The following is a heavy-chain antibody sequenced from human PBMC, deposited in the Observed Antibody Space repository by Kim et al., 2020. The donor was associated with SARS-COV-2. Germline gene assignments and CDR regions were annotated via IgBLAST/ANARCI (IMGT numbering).Heavy chain of an antibody. CDR1: GFTFSSYS. D-gene: IGHD3-3*01. J-gene: IGHJ3*02. Sequence: GGSLRLSCAASGFTFSSYSMNWVRQAPGKGLEWVSSISSSSSYIYYADSVKGRFTISRDNAKNSLYLQMNSLRAEDTAVYYCARSPYYDFWSGYFLGSAFDIWGQGTMVTVSS. V-gene: IGHV3-21*01. CDR3: ARSPYYDFWSGYFLGSAFDI. CDR2: ISSSSSYI.